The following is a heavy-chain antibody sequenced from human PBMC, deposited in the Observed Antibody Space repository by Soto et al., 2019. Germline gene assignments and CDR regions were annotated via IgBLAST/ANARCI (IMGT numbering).Heavy chain of an antibody. CDR3: TKGEWFGELLPFDY. V-gene: IGHV3-30*18. CDR2: VSHDGSKK. D-gene: IGHD3-10*01. CDR1: GFTFSSFG. J-gene: IGHJ4*02. Sequence: QVQLVESGGGVVQPGRSLRLSCAASGFTFSSFGMHWVRQARGKGLEWVAVVSHDGSKKYYVDSVKGRFTISRDNSKNTLSLQMNSLRAEDAAVDYCTKGEWFGELLPFDYWGQGTRVTVSS.